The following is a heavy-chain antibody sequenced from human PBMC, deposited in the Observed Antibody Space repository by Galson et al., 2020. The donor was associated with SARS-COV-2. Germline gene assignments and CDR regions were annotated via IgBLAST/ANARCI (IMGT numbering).Heavy chain of an antibody. CDR2: IYNSGNT. Sequence: SETLSLTCTVSGASISSSSYYWGWIRQPPGKGLEYIGSIYNSGNTYYNPSLKSRVTISVDTSKNQFSLKLSSVTVADTAVYYCATEKYSTGPDPWGQGTLVTVSS. D-gene: IGHD5-18*01. J-gene: IGHJ5*02. CDR3: ATEKYSTGPDP. CDR1: GASISSSSYY. V-gene: IGHV4-39*07.